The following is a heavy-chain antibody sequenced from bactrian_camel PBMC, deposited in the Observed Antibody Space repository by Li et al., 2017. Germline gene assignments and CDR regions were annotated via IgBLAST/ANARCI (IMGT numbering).Heavy chain of an antibody. J-gene: IGHJ6*01. V-gene: IGHV3S10*01. CDR1: GYSTASDC. CDR3: AADPARYYSGYYTMRNPGFGY. CDR2: IYTDGIT. D-gene: IGHD2*01. Sequence: DVQLVESGGGSVQAGGSLRLSCRYSGYSTASDCVAWFRQAPGKGLEWVSNIYTDGITHYADSVKGRFTISRDVAKNTLYLRMNSLKVEDTATYYCAADPARYYSGYYTMRNPGFGYWGQGTQVTVS.